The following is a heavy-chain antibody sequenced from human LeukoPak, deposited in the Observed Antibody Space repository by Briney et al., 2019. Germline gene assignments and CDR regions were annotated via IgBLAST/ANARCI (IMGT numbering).Heavy chain of an antibody. CDR1: GFTFSSYA. D-gene: IGHD1-26*01. CDR2: ISSNGGST. Sequence: GGSLRLSCAASGFTFSSYAMHWVRQAPGKGLEYGSGISSNGGSTYYANSVKGRFTISRDNSKNTLYLQMGSLRAEDMAVYYCARGQVGAINDAFDIWGQGTMVTVSS. J-gene: IGHJ3*02. V-gene: IGHV3-64*01. CDR3: ARGQVGAINDAFDI.